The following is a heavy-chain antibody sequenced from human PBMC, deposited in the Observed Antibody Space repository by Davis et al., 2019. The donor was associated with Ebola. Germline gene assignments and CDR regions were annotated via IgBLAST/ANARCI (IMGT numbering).Heavy chain of an antibody. J-gene: IGHJ4*02. Sequence: PSETLSLTCAVYGGSFSGYYWSWIRQPPGKGLEWIGEINHSGSTNYNPSLKSRVTISVDTSKNQFSLKLSSVTAADTAVYYCARGAPVTTSFGQYFDYWGQGTLVTVSS. CDR3: ARGAPVTTSFGQYFDY. V-gene: IGHV4-34*01. CDR1: GGSFSGYY. CDR2: INHSGST. D-gene: IGHD4-17*01.